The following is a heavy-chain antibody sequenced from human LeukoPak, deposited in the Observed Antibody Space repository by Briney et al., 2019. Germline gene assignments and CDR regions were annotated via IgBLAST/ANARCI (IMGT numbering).Heavy chain of an antibody. CDR1: GFTFSSYG. V-gene: IGHV3-30*18. D-gene: IGHD5-24*01. J-gene: IGHJ5*02. Sequence: PGGSLRLSCAASGFTFSSYGMHWVRQAPGKGLEWVAAISYDGISKYHADSVKGRSTISRDNSKSTLYLQMNSLRVEDTAVYYCAKTIEIKRFRWFDPWGQGTLVTVSS. CDR2: ISYDGISK. CDR3: AKTIEIKRFRWFDP.